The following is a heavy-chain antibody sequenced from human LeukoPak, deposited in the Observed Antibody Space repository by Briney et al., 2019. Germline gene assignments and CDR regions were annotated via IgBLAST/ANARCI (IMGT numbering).Heavy chain of an antibody. V-gene: IGHV7-4-1*02. Sequence: GASVKVSCKASGYTFTSYAMNWVRQAPGQGLEWMGWINTNTGNPTYAQGFTGRFVFSLDTSVSTAYLQISSLKAEDTAVYYCARDSTLYSSSWPPFDPWGQGTLVTVSS. D-gene: IGHD6-13*01. CDR2: INTNTGNP. J-gene: IGHJ5*02. CDR3: ARDSTLYSSSWPPFDP. CDR1: GYTFTSYA.